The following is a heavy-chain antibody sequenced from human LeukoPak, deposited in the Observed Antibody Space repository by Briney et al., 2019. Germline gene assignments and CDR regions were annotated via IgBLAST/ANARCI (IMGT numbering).Heavy chain of an antibody. Sequence: GRSLRLSCAASGFTFSSYAMRWVRQAPGKGLEWVSAINGSGGSTYYADSVKGRFTISRDNSKNTLYLQMNSLRAEDTAVYYCAKDSLAAAAGTVFFGGQGTLVTVSS. V-gene: IGHV3-23*01. CDR2: INGSGGST. CDR1: GFTFSSYA. CDR3: AKDSLAAAAGTVFF. J-gene: IGHJ4*02. D-gene: IGHD6-13*01.